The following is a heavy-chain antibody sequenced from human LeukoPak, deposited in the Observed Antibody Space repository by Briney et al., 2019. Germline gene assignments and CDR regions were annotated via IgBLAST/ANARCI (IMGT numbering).Heavy chain of an antibody. J-gene: IGHJ6*03. Sequence: PGGSLRLSCAASGFTFSSYAMHWVRQAPGKGLEWVAVISYDGSNKYYADSVKGRFTISRDNSKNTLYLQMNSLRAEDTAVYYCAKEEWGFGEFPLFMDVWGKGTTATISS. CDR1: GFTFSSYA. V-gene: IGHV3-30*04. CDR3: AKEEWGFGEFPLFMDV. CDR2: ISYDGSNK. D-gene: IGHD3-10*01.